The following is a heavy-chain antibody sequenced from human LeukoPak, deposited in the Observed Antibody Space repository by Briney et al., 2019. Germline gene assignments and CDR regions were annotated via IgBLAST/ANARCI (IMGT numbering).Heavy chain of an antibody. CDR2: IKQDGSEK. Sequence: PGGSLRLSCAASGFTFSSYEMNWVRQAPGKGLEWVANIKQDGSEKYYVDSVKGRFTISRDNAKNSLYLQMNSLRAEDTAVYYCAKVWTAMDYYYYMDVWGKGTTVTVSS. J-gene: IGHJ6*03. D-gene: IGHD5-18*01. CDR1: GFTFSSYE. V-gene: IGHV3-7*03. CDR3: AKVWTAMDYYYYMDV.